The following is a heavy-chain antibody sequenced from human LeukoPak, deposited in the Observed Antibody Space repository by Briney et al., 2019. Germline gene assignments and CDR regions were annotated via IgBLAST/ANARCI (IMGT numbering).Heavy chain of an antibody. CDR1: GGSISSSSYY. D-gene: IGHD2-2*01. J-gene: IGHJ4*02. CDR2: IYYSGST. Sequence: SETLSLTCTVSGGSISSSSYYWGWIRQPPGKGLEWIGSIYYSGSTYYNPSLKSRVTISVDTSKNQFSLKLSSVTAADTAVYYCARDRSSSPDYFDYWGQGTLVTVSS. V-gene: IGHV4-39*07. CDR3: ARDRSSSPDYFDY.